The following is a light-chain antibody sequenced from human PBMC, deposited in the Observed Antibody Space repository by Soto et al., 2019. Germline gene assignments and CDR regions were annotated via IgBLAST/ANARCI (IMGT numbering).Light chain of an antibody. J-gene: IGLJ1*01. Sequence: QPVLTQPPSASGTPGQRVTISCSGSSSNIGSNTINWYHQLPGTAPTLLIYTNNQRPSGVPDRFSGSKSGTSASLAISGLQSEDEADYYCAAWDDSLNGHVFGTGTKVTVL. CDR1: SSNIGSNT. CDR2: TNN. V-gene: IGLV1-44*01. CDR3: AAWDDSLNGHV.